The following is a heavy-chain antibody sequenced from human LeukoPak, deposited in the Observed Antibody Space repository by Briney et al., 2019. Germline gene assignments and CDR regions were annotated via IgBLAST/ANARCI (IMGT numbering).Heavy chain of an antibody. Sequence: PGGSLRLPCAASGFTFSSYCMTWVRQAPGKGLEWVSNIKQDGSEKYYVDSVKGRFTISRDNAKNSLYLQMDSLRAEDTAMYFCARDRGWGLRFLDYWGQGTLVTVSS. CDR2: IKQDGSEK. V-gene: IGHV3-7*01. CDR3: ARDRGWGLRFLDY. J-gene: IGHJ4*02. D-gene: IGHD4-17*01. CDR1: GFTFSSYC.